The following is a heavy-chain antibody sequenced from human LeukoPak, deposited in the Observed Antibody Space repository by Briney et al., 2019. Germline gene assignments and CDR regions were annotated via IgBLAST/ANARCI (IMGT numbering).Heavy chain of an antibody. CDR2: IKQDGSQS. Sequence: GESLRLSCAASGFTFSDYWMAWVRQAPGKGLEWVANIKQDGSQSYYGDSVGGRFTISRDNAKNSLFLQMNSLRVEDTAVYYCANLWEMGYWGQGTLASVSS. V-gene: IGHV3-7*01. CDR1: GFTFSDYW. D-gene: IGHD5-24*01. CDR3: ANLWEMGY. J-gene: IGHJ4*02.